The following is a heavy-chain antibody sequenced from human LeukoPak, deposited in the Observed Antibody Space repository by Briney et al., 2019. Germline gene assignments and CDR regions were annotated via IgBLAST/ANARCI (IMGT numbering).Heavy chain of an antibody. CDR3: ARDGVSYYYDSSGGYYFDY. D-gene: IGHD3-22*01. V-gene: IGHV3-48*03. J-gene: IGHJ4*02. CDR1: GFTFSSYE. CDR2: ISSSGSTI. Sequence: PGGSLRLSCAASGFTFSSYEMNWVRQAPGKGLEWVSHISSSGSTIYYADSVKGRFTISRDNAKNSLYLQMNSLRAEDTAVYYCARDGVSYYYDSSGGYYFDYWGQGTLVIVSS.